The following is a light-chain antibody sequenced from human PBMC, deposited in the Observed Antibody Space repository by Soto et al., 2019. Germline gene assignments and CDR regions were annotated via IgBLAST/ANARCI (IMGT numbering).Light chain of an antibody. CDR1: QSVSSN. CDR2: GAS. CDR3: QQRSNWIT. V-gene: IGKV3-15*01. Sequence: EILMTQPPATLSVSPGERATLSCRASQSVSSNLAWYQQKPGQPPRLLIYGASTRATGIPARFSGSGSGTEFTLTISSLEPEEFAVYYCQQRSNWITFGQGTRLEI. J-gene: IGKJ5*01.